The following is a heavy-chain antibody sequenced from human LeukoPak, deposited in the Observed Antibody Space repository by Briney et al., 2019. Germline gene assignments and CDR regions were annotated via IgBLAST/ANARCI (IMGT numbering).Heavy chain of an antibody. Sequence: SETLSLTCTVSGGSISSSSYYWGWIRQPPGKGLEWIGSIYYSGSTYYNPSLKSRVTISVDTSKNQFSLKLSSVTAADTAVYYCARDSHGYCSSTSCYRLIPYNWFDPGAREPWSPSPQ. D-gene: IGHD2-2*01. V-gene: IGHV4-39*07. CDR1: GGSISSSSYY. J-gene: IGHJ5*02. CDR3: ARDSHGYCSSTSCYRLIPYNWFDP. CDR2: IYYSGST.